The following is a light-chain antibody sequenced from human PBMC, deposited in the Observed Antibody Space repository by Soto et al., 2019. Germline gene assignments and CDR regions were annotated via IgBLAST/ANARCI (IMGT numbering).Light chain of an antibody. J-gene: IGKJ1*01. CDR3: QQYNNWPRT. CDR1: QSVSSN. Sequence: EIVITQSPATLSVSPGERATLSCRASQSVSSNLAWYQQKNGQPPRLLIYGASTRDTGIPARFSGSGSGTEFTLTISSLQSEDFEVYYCQQYNNWPRTFGQGTKV. V-gene: IGKV3-15*01. CDR2: GAS.